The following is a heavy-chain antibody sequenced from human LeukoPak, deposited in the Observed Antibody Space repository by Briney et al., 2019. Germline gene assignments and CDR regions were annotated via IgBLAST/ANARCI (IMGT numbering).Heavy chain of an antibody. CDR1: GGSISSGGYY. J-gene: IGHJ3*02. CDR3: ARVVTMVRGVTDAFDI. Sequence: SETLSLTCTVSGGSISSGGYYWSWIRQHPGKGLEWIRYIYYSGSTYYNPSLKSRVTISVDTSKNQFSLKLSSVTAADTAVYYCARVVTMVRGVTDAFDIWGQGTMVTVSS. V-gene: IGHV4-31*03. D-gene: IGHD3-10*01. CDR2: IYYSGST.